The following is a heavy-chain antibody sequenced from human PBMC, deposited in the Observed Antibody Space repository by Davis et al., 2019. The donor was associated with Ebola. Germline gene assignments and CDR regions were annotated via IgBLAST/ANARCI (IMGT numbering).Heavy chain of an antibody. Sequence: SETLSLTCAVYGGSFSGYYWSWIRQPPGKGLEWIGEINHSGSTNYNPSLKSRVTISVDTSKNQFSLKLSSVTAADTAVYYCARRSTVVTPRVDPWGQGTLVTVSS. CDR1: GGSFSGYY. D-gene: IGHD4-23*01. CDR2: INHSGST. V-gene: IGHV4-34*01. CDR3: ARRSTVVTPRVDP. J-gene: IGHJ5*02.